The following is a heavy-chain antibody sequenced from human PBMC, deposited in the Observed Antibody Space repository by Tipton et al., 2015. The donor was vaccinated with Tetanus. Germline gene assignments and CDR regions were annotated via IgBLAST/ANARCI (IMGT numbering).Heavy chain of an antibody. J-gene: IGHJ4*02. V-gene: IGHV3-53*01. Sequence: QLVQSGGGLIQPGGSLRLSCAASGFSVSNNYLSWVRQAPGKGLEWVSIIYSTSTTYYVDSVKGRFTISRDISKNMVYLQMNSLRVEDTAVYYCARVIYDILTGYHIDYWGQGTLVTVSS. CDR1: GFSVSNNY. CDR2: IYSTSTT. CDR3: ARVIYDILTGYHIDY. D-gene: IGHD3-9*01.